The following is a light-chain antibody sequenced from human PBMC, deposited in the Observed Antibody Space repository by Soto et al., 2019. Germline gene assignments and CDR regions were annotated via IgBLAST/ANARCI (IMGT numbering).Light chain of an antibody. V-gene: IGKV1-8*01. J-gene: IGKJ4*01. CDR3: QQYYIYPPT. Sequence: AIRMTQSPSSFSASTGDRVTITCRASQSIGTYLAWYQQIPWRAPKLLIFAASTLQRGVPSRFSGSGSGTDFTLTISCLQSEDFATYYCQQYYIYPPTFGGGTKVDIK. CDR1: QSIGTY. CDR2: AAS.